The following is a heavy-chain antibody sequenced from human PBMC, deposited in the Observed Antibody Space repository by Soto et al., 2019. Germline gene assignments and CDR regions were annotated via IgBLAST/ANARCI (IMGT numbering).Heavy chain of an antibody. CDR2: IGGSGRNT. J-gene: IGHJ4*02. CDR1: GFMFSRSG. V-gene: IGHV3-23*01. D-gene: IGHD3-16*01. CDR3: ASGYDYVWGSDYFDY. Sequence: GGSLRLSCAASGFMFSRSGMTWVRQAPGMRLESVAGIGGSGRNTYYADSVKGRFTISRDNSKNTLFLQMNSLRAEDTAVYYCASGYDYVWGSDYFDYWGQGTLVTVSS.